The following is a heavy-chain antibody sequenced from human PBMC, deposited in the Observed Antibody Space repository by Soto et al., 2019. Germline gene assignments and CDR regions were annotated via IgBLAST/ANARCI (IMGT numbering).Heavy chain of an antibody. V-gene: IGHV3-30*18. J-gene: IGHJ4*02. Sequence: QVQLVESGGGVVQPGRSLRLSCAASGFTFSSYGMHWVRQAPGKGLEWVAVISYDGSNKYYADSVKGRFTISRDNSKNTLYLKMNSLRAEDTAVYYCAKGYSYGLNYFDYWGQGTLVTVSS. CDR3: AKGYSYGLNYFDY. D-gene: IGHD5-18*01. CDR1: GFTFSSYG. CDR2: ISYDGSNK.